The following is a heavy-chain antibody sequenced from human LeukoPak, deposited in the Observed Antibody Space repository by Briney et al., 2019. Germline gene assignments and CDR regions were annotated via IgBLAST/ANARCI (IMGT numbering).Heavy chain of an antibody. CDR3: ARGAFGVYAFDI. CDR1: GFTFSSYW. V-gene: IGHV3-74*01. J-gene: IGHJ3*02. D-gene: IGHD3-3*01. CDR2: ITPDGTST. Sequence: PGGSLRLSCVASGFTFSSYWMHWVRQAPGKGLVWVSRITPDGTSTTYADSVKGRFTISRDNAKNTLYVQMNSLRAEDAAVYYCARGAFGVYAFDIWGQGTMATVSS.